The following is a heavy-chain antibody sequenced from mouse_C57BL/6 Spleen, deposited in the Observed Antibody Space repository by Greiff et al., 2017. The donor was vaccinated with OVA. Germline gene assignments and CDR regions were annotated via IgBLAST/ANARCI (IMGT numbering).Heavy chain of an antibody. Sequence: EVKLMESGGGLVQPGGSLSLSCAASGFTFTDYYMSWVRQPPGKALEWLGFIRNKANGYTTEYSASVKGRFTISRDNSQSILYLQMNALRAEDSATYYCASSYLMDYWGQGTSVTVSS. V-gene: IGHV7-3*01. CDR3: ASSYLMDY. J-gene: IGHJ4*01. D-gene: IGHD2-10*01. CDR1: GFTFTDYY. CDR2: IRNKANGYTT.